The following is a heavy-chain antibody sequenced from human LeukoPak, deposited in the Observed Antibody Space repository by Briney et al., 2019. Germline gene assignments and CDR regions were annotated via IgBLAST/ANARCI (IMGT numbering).Heavy chain of an antibody. CDR2: INHSGST. CDR1: GGSFSGYY. Sequence: SETLSLTCAVYGGSFSGYYWSWIRQPPGKGLEWIGEINHSGSTNYNPSLKSRVTISVDTSKNQFSLKLSSVTAADTAVYYCARQGPYSSGWSGGSTIIPYFDYWGQGTLVTVSS. D-gene: IGHD6-19*01. CDR3: ARQGPYSSGWSGGSTIIPYFDY. V-gene: IGHV4-34*01. J-gene: IGHJ4*02.